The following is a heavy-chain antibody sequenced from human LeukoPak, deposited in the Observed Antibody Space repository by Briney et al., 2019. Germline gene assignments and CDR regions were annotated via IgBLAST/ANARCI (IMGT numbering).Heavy chain of an antibody. D-gene: IGHD6-6*01. CDR2: IYTSGST. CDR3: ARGSSQLEPFDY. CDR1: GFTFSDYY. J-gene: IGHJ4*02. V-gene: IGHV4-4*07. Sequence: GSLRLSCAASGFTFSDYYWSWIRQPAGKGLEWIGRIYTSGSTNYNPSLKSRIAMPVDTSKNQFSLKLSSVTAADTAVYYCARGSSQLEPFDYWGQGTLVTVSS.